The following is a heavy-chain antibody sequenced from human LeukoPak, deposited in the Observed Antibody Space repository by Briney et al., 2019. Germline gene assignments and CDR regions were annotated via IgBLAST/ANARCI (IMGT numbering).Heavy chain of an antibody. CDR1: GGSISSSSYY. Sequence: PSETLSLTCTVSGGSISSSSYYWGWIRQPPGKGLEWIGSIYYSGSTYYNPSLKSRVTISVDTSKNQFSLKLSSVTAADTAVYYCARESYYESIDYWGQGTLVTVSS. J-gene: IGHJ4*02. D-gene: IGHD3-22*01. V-gene: IGHV4-39*07. CDR3: ARESYYESIDY. CDR2: IYYSGST.